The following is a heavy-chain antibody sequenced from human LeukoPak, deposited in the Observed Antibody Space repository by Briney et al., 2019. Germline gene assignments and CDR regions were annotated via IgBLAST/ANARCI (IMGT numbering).Heavy chain of an antibody. V-gene: IGHV1-69*13. CDR3: ASAAVTNYYYYYGMDV. J-gene: IGHJ6*04. CDR1: GGTFSSYA. Sequence: SVKVSCKASGGTFSSYAISWVRQAPGQGLEWMGGIIPIFGTANYAQEFQGRVTITADESTSTAYMELSSLRSEDTAVYYCASAAVTNYYYYYGMDVWGKGTTVTVSS. D-gene: IGHD4-17*01. CDR2: IIPIFGTA.